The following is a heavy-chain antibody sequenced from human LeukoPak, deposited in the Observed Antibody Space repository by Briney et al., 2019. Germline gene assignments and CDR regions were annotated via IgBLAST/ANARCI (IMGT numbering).Heavy chain of an antibody. D-gene: IGHD2-15*01. V-gene: IGHV4-34*01. CDR2: INHSGST. Sequence: SETLSLTCAVYGGSFSGYYWSWIRQPPGKGLEWIGEINHSGSTNYNPSLKSRVTISVDTSKNQFSLKLSSVAAADTAIYYCARAVIVVAAATQRNWFDPWGQGTLVTVSS. CDR3: ARAVIVVAAATQRNWFDP. J-gene: IGHJ5*02. CDR1: GGSFSGYY.